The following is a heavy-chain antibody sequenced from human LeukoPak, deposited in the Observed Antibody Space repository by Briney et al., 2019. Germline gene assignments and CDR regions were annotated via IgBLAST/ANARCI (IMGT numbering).Heavy chain of an antibody. Sequence: PGGSLRLSCAASGFTFSSYEMNWVRQAPGKGLEWVSYISSSGSTIYYADSVKGRFTISRDNAKNSLYLQMNSLRAEDTAVYYCARDLEVYAIQLRGFEHYYYYGMDVWGQGTTVTVSS. J-gene: IGHJ6*02. D-gene: IGHD2-8*01. CDR3: ARDLEVYAIQLRGFEHYYYYGMDV. CDR2: ISSSGSTI. V-gene: IGHV3-48*03. CDR1: GFTFSSYE.